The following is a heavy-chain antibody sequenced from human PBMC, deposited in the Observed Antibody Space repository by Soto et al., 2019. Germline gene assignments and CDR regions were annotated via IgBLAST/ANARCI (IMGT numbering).Heavy chain of an antibody. CDR3: ARAYSQDSSCYYYNRWAFDI. J-gene: IGHJ3*02. V-gene: IGHV4-30-2*01. D-gene: IGHD3-22*01. CDR1: GGSISSGGYS. Sequence: LSLTCAVSGGSISSGGYSWSWIRQPPGKGLEGIGYIYHSGSTYYNPSLKSRVTISVDSSKDQFTLKLSSVTAADKAVYYCARAYSQDSSCYYYNRWAFDIWGQGTMVTVSS. CDR2: IYHSGST.